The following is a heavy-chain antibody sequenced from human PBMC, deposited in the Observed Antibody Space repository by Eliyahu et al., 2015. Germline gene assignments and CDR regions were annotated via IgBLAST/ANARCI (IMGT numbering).Heavy chain of an antibody. CDR1: GGSISRYY. CDR2: IYTCGST. CDR3: ARQIMWDSSGYYHGWFDP. J-gene: IGHJ5*02. V-gene: IGHV4-4*07. D-gene: IGHD3-22*01. Sequence: QVQLQESGPGLVKPSETLSLTCTVSGGSISRYYWSWIPQPAGKGLEWIGRIYTCGSTNYNPSLKSRVTMSVDTSKNQFSLKLSSVTAADTAVYYCARQIMWDSSGYYHGWFDPWGQGTLVTVSS.